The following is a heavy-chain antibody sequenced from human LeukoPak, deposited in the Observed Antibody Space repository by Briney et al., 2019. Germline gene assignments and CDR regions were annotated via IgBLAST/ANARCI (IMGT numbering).Heavy chain of an antibody. J-gene: IGHJ4*02. CDR1: GFTVGNNY. V-gene: IGHV3-66*01. D-gene: IGHD2-8*01. Sequence: GGSLRLSCAASGFTVGNNYMNWVRQAPGKGLEWVSLIFSHGETSYADSVKGRFTISRDNSKNTLYLQMNGLGVEDTAVYYCARDPPAVSINTYAWGQGTLVTVSS. CDR3: ARDPPAVSINTYA. CDR2: IFSHGET.